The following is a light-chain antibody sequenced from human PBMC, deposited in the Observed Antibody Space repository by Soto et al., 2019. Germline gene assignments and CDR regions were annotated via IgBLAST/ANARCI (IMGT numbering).Light chain of an antibody. Sequence: EIVMTQSPATLSVSPGERATLSCRASQSVSSNLAWYQQKPGQAPRLLIYGASTRATGIPARFSGSGSGTEFTLTISSLQSEDFAVYCWQQYNNWPYTFGQGTKLDIK. CDR2: GAS. V-gene: IGKV3-15*01. CDR1: QSVSSN. J-gene: IGKJ2*01. CDR3: QQYNNWPYT.